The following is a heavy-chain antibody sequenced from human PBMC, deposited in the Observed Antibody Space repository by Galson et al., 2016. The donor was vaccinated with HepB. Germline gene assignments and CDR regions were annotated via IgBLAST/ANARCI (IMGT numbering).Heavy chain of an antibody. Sequence: CAISGDSVSSNSVAWNWIRQSPSRGPEWLGRTYRRSTYYNGDTESVKGRITINTDTSKNQFSLQLNSVAPEDTAVYYCARGAHSTFDVWGQGTMVTVSS. CDR3: ARGAHSTFDV. J-gene: IGHJ3*01. CDR1: GDSVSSNSVA. D-gene: IGHD3-16*01. V-gene: IGHV6-1*01. CDR2: TYRRSTYYN.